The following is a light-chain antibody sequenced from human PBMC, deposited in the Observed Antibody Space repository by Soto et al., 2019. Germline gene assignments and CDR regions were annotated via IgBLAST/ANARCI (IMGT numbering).Light chain of an antibody. J-gene: IGLJ1*01. V-gene: IGLV2-14*01. CDR1: SSDVGGYNY. Sequence: QSVLTQPASVSGSPGQSITISCTGTSSDVGGYNYVSWYQQHPGKAPKLMIYDVSNRHSGVSNRFSGSKSGNTASLTISGLQAEDEADYYCSSYTSRSTLYVFGTGTKVTV. CDR3: SSYTSRSTLYV. CDR2: DVS.